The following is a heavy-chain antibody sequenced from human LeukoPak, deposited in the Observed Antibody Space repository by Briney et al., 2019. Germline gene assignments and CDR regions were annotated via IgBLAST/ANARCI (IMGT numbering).Heavy chain of an antibody. V-gene: IGHV4-34*01. J-gene: IGHJ3*02. CDR1: GGSFSGYY. CDR3: ARDNDSSGYYWDDAFDI. CDR2: INHSGST. Sequence: SETLSLTCAVYGGSFSGYYWSWIRQPPGKGLEWIGEINHSGSTNYNPSLKSQVTISVDTSKNQFSLKLSSVTAADTAVYYCARDNDSSGYYWDDAFDIWGQGTMVTVSS. D-gene: IGHD3-22*01.